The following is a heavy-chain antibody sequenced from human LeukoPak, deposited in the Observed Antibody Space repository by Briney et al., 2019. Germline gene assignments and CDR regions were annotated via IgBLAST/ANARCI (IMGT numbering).Heavy chain of an antibody. CDR2: INHSGST. CDR3: ARDSAYYYYMDV. CDR1: GGSFSGYY. Sequence: SETLSLTCAVYGGSFSGYYWSWIRQPPGKGLEWIGEINHSGSTNYNPSLRSRVTISVDTSKTQFSLRLTSVTAADTAIYYCARDSAYYYYMDVWGKGTTVTVSS. V-gene: IGHV4-34*01. J-gene: IGHJ6*03. D-gene: IGHD3-10*01.